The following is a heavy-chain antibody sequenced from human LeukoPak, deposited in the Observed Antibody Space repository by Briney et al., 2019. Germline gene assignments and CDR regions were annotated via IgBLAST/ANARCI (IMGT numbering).Heavy chain of an antibody. J-gene: IGHJ4*02. D-gene: IGHD1-26*01. CDR3: ARERDGRFFDY. Sequence: GGSLRLSCAVSGLIFRSYWMSWVRRAPGKGLEWVANINQDGSEKYFVDSVKGRFTISRDSAKNSLHLQMNTLRAEDTAVYYCARERDGRFFDYWGQGTLVTVSS. CDR2: INQDGSEK. V-gene: IGHV3-7*01. CDR1: GLIFRSYW.